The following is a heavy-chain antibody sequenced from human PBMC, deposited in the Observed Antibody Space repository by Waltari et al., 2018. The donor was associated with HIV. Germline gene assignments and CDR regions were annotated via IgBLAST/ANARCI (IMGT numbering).Heavy chain of an antibody. CDR3: ARHCSSTSCYYQGMDV. CDR1: GVSISSRSYY. Sequence: QLQLQESGPGLVKPSETLSLTCTVSGVSISSRSYYWGWIRPHPGKGLEWIGTIYYSGSTYYNPSLKSRVTISVDTSKNQFSLKLSSVTAADTAMYYCARHCSSTSCYYQGMDVWGQGTTVTVSS. D-gene: IGHD2-2*01. V-gene: IGHV4-39*01. J-gene: IGHJ6*02. CDR2: IYYSGST.